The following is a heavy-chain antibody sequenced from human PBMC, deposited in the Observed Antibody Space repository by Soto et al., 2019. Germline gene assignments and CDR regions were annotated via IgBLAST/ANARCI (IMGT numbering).Heavy chain of an antibody. V-gene: IGHV3-23*01. Sequence: EVQLLESGGGLVQPGGSLRLSCAASGFTFTTYAMSWVRQAPGKGLEWVSAISGSAGSTYYADSVKGRFTISRDNSKNTLSLQMNSLRAEDTAVYYCAKNWYTTSSSSSHWGQGTLVSVSS. J-gene: IGHJ4*02. CDR2: ISGSAGST. CDR3: AKNWYTTSSSSSH. CDR1: GFTFTTYA. D-gene: IGHD6-6*01.